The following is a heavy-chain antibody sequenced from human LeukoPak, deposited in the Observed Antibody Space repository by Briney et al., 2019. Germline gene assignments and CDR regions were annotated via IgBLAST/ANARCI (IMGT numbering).Heavy chain of an antibody. CDR3: ARSSSWYRDGGYFQH. D-gene: IGHD6-13*01. Sequence: PSQTLSLTCTVSGGSISSGDSSWSWIRQSPGKGLEWIGSIYYSGSTFYNPSLQSRITISLDTSKGQFSLELTSVTAADTAVYYCARSSSWYRDGGYFQHWGQGTLVTVSS. V-gene: IGHV4-30-4*01. J-gene: IGHJ1*01. CDR2: IYYSGST. CDR1: GGSISSGDSS.